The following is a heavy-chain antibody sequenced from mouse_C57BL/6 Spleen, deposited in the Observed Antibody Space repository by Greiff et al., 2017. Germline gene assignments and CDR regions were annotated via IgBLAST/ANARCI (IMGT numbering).Heavy chain of an antibody. D-gene: IGHD2-4*01. J-gene: IGHJ4*01. CDR3: ARSWDYGGHYYAMDY. CDR1: GYTFTSYD. V-gene: IGHV1-85*01. CDR2: IYPRDGST. Sequence: QVQLKQSGPELVKPGASVKLSCKASGYTFTSYDINWVKQRPGQGLEWIGWIYPRDGSTKYNEKFKGKATLTVDTSSSTAYMELHSLTSEDSAVYFCARSWDYGGHYYAMDYWGQGTSVTVSS.